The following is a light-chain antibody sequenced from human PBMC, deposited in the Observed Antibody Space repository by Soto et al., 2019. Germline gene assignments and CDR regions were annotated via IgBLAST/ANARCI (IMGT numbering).Light chain of an antibody. CDR2: EVT. CDR1: SSDVGGYNY. CDR3: SSYAGGIKWV. J-gene: IGLJ3*02. V-gene: IGLV2-8*01. Sequence: QSVLTQPASVSGSPGQSITISCTGTSSDVGGYNYVSWYQQHPGKAPKLMIYEVTKRPSGVPDRFSGSKSGNTASLTVSGLQAEDEADYYCSSYAGGIKWVFGGGTKLTVL.